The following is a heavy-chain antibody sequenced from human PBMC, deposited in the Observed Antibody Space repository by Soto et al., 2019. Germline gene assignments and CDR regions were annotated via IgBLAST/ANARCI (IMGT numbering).Heavy chain of an antibody. J-gene: IGHJ4*02. Sequence: EVQLLESGGGLVQPGGSLRLSCAASGFTFNNYAMNWVRQAPGKGLEWVSSISGSGGSTYYADSVKRGFTISRDNAKNTLHLQMNSLRAEDTAVYYCAKGALGSSSSYDFDYWGQGALVTVSS. V-gene: IGHV3-23*01. CDR2: ISGSGGST. D-gene: IGHD6-13*01. CDR1: GFTFNNYA. CDR3: AKGALGSSSSYDFDY.